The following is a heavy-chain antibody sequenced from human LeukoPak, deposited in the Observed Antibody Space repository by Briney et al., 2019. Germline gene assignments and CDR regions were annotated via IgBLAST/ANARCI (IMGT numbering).Heavy chain of an antibody. CDR2: IYNSGST. D-gene: IGHD2-21*01. CDR3: ARRRIDSMYNWFDP. CDR1: GASISSPY. J-gene: IGHJ5*02. V-gene: IGHV4-59*11. Sequence: PSETQSLTCSVSGASISSPYWTWIRQPPGKGLEWIGYIYNSGSTNYNPSLKSRVTMSIDTSKNQFSLRLTSVTAADTAVYYCARRRIDSMYNWFDPWGQGTLVIVSS.